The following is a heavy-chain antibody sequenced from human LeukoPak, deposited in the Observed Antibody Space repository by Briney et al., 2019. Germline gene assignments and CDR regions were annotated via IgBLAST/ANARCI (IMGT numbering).Heavy chain of an antibody. CDR1: GYTFSAFY. CDR3: ARVDTVGTVNPFY. J-gene: IGHJ4*02. Sequence: ASVKVSCKTSGYTFSAFYIHWVRQVPGQGLEWMGWLRPDTGATNFSQNFLGRVTMTGDTSISTAYMELSRLRPDDTAVYYCARVDTVGTVNPFYWGQGTLVTVSS. CDR2: LRPDTGAT. D-gene: IGHD5-12*01. V-gene: IGHV1-2*02.